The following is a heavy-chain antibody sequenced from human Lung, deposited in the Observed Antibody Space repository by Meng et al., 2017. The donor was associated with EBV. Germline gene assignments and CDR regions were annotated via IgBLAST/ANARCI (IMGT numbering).Heavy chain of an antibody. J-gene: IGHJ4*02. CDR1: GFIFSNAW. V-gene: IGHV3-15*07. CDR2: IKSQSDDEAT. CDR3: LTDLRGGRRDFEY. D-gene: IGHD5/OR15-5a*01. Sequence: EVQLVESGGGLVKPGGSQRLSGAASGFIFSNAWMNWVRQAPGKGLEWVGRIKSQSDDEATDYAAPVRGRFTISRDDSKNTLYLQMNSLEIEDTAVYYCLTDLRGGRRDFEYWGQVTLVTVSS.